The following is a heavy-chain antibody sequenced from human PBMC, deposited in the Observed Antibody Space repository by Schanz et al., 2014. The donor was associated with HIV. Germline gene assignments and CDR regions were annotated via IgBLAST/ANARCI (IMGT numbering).Heavy chain of an antibody. CDR3: ARGSGFLDYYYYGMDV. CDR2: ISGSGSSK. Sequence: EVRLVESGGGVVQPGGSLRLSCVASGFIFNTQSLNWVRQAPGKGLEWISYISGSGSSKYYANSVKGRFTISRDTAKNSLYLQMDSLRDEDTAVYYCARGSGFLDYYYYGMDVWGQGTTVTVSS. CDR1: GFIFNTQS. J-gene: IGHJ6*02. V-gene: IGHV3-48*02. D-gene: IGHD5-12*01.